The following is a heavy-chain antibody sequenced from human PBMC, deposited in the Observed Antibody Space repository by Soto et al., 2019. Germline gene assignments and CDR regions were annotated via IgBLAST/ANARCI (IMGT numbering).Heavy chain of an antibody. CDR2: INPSGTRT. J-gene: IGHJ4*02. CDR1: GFIFSKYY. D-gene: IGHD3-3*01. V-gene: IGHV1-46*01. CDR3: ARDPGGTDFAEWTYYFDY. Sequence: VKVSCKASGFIFSKYYMHWVRQAPGQGLEWVGIINPSGTRTSCAPKFQGRVTMTRDTSTSTVYMELSSLTSDDTAVYYCARDPGGTDFAEWTYYFDYWGQGTLVTVSS.